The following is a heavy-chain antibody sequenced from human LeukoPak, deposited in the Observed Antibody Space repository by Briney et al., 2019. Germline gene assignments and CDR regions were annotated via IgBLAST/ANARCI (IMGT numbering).Heavy chain of an antibody. V-gene: IGHV4-34*01. Sequence: PSETLSLTCTVSGGSISSYYWSWIRQPPGKGLEWIGEINHSGSTNYNPSLKSRVTISVDTSKNQFSLKLSSVTAADTAVYYCARGGGTMVRGVITTYYYYYGMDVWGQGTTVTVSS. J-gene: IGHJ6*02. CDR1: GGSISSYY. CDR2: INHSGST. D-gene: IGHD3-10*01. CDR3: ARGGGTMVRGVITTYYYYYGMDV.